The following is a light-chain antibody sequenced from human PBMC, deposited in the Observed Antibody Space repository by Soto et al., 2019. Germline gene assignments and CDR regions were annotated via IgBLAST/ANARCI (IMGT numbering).Light chain of an antibody. CDR2: DDN. CDR1: SSNIASNY. J-gene: IGLJ1*01. CDR3: GTWDSSLSRGV. V-gene: IGLV1-51*01. Sequence: QSVLTQPPSVSAAPGQRVTISCSGTSSNIASNYVSWYQQFPGTAPRLLIYDDNKRPSGIPDRFSASKSGTSVTLGITGLQSGDEADYYCGTWDSSLSRGVFGTGTKLTVL.